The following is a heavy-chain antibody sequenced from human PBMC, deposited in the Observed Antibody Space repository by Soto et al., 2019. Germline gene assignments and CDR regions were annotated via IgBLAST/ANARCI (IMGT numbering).Heavy chain of an antibody. CDR2: INPSGDNT. J-gene: IGHJ4*02. D-gene: IGHD2-15*01. Sequence: ASVKVSCKASGYTFTSYYMHWVRQAPGQGLEWMGIINPSGDNTYYADSVRGRFTISRDNSQSTLYLQMNSLRADDTALYYCAKAGGDCSGGTCYSGQADCWGQGTLVTVSS. CDR1: GYTFTSYY. V-gene: IGHV1-46*04. CDR3: AKAGGDCSGGTCYSGQADC.